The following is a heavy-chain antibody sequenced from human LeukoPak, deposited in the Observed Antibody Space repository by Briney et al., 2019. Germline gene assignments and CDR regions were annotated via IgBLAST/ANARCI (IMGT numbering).Heavy chain of an antibody. CDR3: ARDSDSSGHYYMDYFDY. V-gene: IGHV3-21*01. CDR1: GFTFTSYA. J-gene: IGHJ4*02. CDR2: ISSSSRDI. D-gene: IGHD3-22*01. Sequence: GGSLRLSCAASGFTFTSYAMNWVRQAPGKGLEWVSSISSSSRDINYADSVRGRFTISRDNAWNSLYLQMNSLRAEDTAVYYCARDSDSSGHYYMDYFDYWGQGALVTVSS.